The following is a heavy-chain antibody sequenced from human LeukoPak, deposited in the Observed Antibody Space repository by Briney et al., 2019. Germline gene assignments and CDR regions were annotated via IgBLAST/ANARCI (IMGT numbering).Heavy chain of an antibody. D-gene: IGHD3-10*02. CDR2: ISSSGSTI. CDR3: AELGITMIGGV. Sequence: GGSLRLSCAASGFTFSSYSMNWVRQAPGKGLEWDSYISSSGSTIYYADSVKGRFTISRDNAKNSLYLQMNSLRAEDTAVYYCAELGITMIGGVWGKGTTVTISS. J-gene: IGHJ6*04. CDR1: GFTFSSYS. V-gene: IGHV3-48*04.